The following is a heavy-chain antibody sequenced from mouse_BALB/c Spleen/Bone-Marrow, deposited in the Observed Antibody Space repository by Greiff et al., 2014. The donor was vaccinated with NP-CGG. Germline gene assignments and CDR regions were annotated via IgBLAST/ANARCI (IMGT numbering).Heavy chain of an antibody. J-gene: IGHJ1*01. CDR3: ARWNYYGSLYWYFDV. CDR2: INPSNGRT. V-gene: IGHV1S81*02. CDR1: GYTFTSYW. Sequence: VQGVESGAELVKPGASVKLSCKASGYTFTSYWMHWVKQRPGQGLEWIGEINPSNGRTNYNEKFKSKATLTVDKSSSTAYMQLSSLTSEDSAFYYCARWNYYGSLYWYFDVWGAGTTVTVSS. D-gene: IGHD1-1*01.